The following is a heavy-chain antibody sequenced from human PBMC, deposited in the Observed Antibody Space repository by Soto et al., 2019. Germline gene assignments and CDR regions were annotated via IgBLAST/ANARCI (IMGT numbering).Heavy chain of an antibody. CDR1: GFSLSTSGVG. V-gene: IGHV2-5*02. Sequence: SGPTLVKPTQTLTLTCTFSGFSLSTSGVGVGWIRQPPGKALEWLALIYWDDDKRYSPSLKSRLTITKDTSKNQVVLTMTNMDPVDTATYYCAHSWLEKYYYGSGMSHWFDPWGQGTLVTVSS. D-gene: IGHD3-10*01. J-gene: IGHJ5*02. CDR2: IYWDDDK. CDR3: AHSWLEKYYYGSGMSHWFDP.